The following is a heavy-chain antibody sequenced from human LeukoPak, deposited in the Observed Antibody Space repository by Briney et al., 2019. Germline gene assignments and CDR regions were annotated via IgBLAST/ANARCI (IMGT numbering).Heavy chain of an antibody. CDR2: IYYSEST. V-gene: IGHV4-59*01. D-gene: IGHD6-13*01. CDR3: ARAGSIAAAVTGAYFDY. Sequence: SETLSLTCTVSGGSISSYYWSWIRQPPGKGLEWIGYIYYSESTNYNPSLKSRVTISVDTSKNQFSLKLSSVTAADTAVYYCARAGSIAAAVTGAYFDYWGQGTLVTVSS. CDR1: GGSISSYY. J-gene: IGHJ4*02.